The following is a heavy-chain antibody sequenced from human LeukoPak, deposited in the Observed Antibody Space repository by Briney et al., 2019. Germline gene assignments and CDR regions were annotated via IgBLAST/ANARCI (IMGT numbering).Heavy chain of an antibody. V-gene: IGHV3-64*01. CDR3: ARDRYNWNDENAFDI. CDR2: ISSNGGST. J-gene: IGHJ3*02. Sequence: PGGPLRLSCAASGFTFSSYAMHWVRQAPGKGLEYVSAISSNGGSTYYANSVKGRFTISRDNSKNTLYLQMGSLRAEDMAVYYCARDRYNWNDENAFDIWGQGTMVTVSS. D-gene: IGHD1-20*01. CDR1: GFTFSSYA.